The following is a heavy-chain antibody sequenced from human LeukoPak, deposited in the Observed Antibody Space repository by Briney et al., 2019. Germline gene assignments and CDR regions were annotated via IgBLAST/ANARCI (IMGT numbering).Heavy chain of an antibody. J-gene: IGHJ5*02. V-gene: IGHV4-59*08. CDR2: IYYSGST. CDR3: ARHYAATIPNWFDP. CDR1: GGSISSYY. D-gene: IGHD5-12*01. Sequence: SETLSLTCTVSGGSISSYYWSWIRQPPGKGLEWIGYIYYSGSTNYNPSLKSRVTISVDTSKNPFSLKLSSVTAADTAVYYCARHYAATIPNWFDPWGQGTLVTVSS.